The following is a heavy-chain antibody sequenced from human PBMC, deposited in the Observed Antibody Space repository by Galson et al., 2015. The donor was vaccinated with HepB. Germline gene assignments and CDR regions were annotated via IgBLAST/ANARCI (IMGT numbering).Heavy chain of an antibody. CDR3: AKGLQYYDILTGYVY. D-gene: IGHD3-9*01. V-gene: IGHV3-23*01. J-gene: IGHJ4*02. Sequence: SLRLSCAASGFTFSSYAMTWVRQAPGKGLEWVSLISGSGGTTYYADSVKGRFTISRDNSKNALYLQMNSLRAEDTAVYYCAKGLQYYDILTGYVYWGQGTLVTVSS. CDR2: ISGSGGTT. CDR1: GFTFSSYA.